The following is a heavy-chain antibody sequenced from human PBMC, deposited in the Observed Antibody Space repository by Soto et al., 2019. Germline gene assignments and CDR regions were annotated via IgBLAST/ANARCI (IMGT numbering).Heavy chain of an antibody. D-gene: IGHD6-13*01. Sequence: ESGPTLVNPTQTLTLTCTFSGFSLNASGMCLTWIRQSPGSALEWLATIDWDGDKYYTSSLATRLTISKDTSKNQVALTMTNMQPVDTGTYFCARMRGSFISPLDLWGQGALVTVSS. J-gene: IGHJ4*02. CDR3: ARMRGSFISPLDL. CDR2: IDWDGDK. V-gene: IGHV2-70*13. CDR1: GFSLNASGMC.